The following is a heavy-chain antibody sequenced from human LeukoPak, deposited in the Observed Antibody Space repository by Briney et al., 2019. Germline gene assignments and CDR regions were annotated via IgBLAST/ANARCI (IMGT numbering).Heavy chain of an antibody. CDR3: AKARYFDWLSPPDFDY. J-gene: IGHJ4*02. CDR1: GFTFDDYA. CDR2: ISWNSGSI. D-gene: IGHD3-9*01. V-gene: IGHV3-9*01. Sequence: PGGSLRLSCAASGFTFDDYAMHWVRQAPGKGLEWVSGISWNSGSIGYADSVKGRFTISRDNAKNTLYLQMNSLRAEDTALCYCAKARYFDWLSPPDFDYWGQGTLVTVSS.